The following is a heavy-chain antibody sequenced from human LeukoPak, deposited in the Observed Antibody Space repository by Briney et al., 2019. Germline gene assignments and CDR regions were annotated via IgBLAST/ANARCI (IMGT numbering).Heavy chain of an antibody. CDR1: GYTFTSYG. CDR2: ISAYNGNT. J-gene: IGHJ6*02. V-gene: IGHV1-18*01. D-gene: IGHD2-15*01. CDR3: ARVLCSGGSCYGYYYYGMDV. Sequence: ASVKVSCKASGYTFTSYGISWVRQAPGQGLEWMGWISAYNGNTNYAQKLQGRVTMTTDTSTSTAYMELRSLRSDDTAVYYCARVLCSGGSCYGYYYYGMDVWGQGATVTVSS.